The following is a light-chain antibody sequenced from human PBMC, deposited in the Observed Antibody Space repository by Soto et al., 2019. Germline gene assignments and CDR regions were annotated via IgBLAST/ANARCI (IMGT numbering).Light chain of an antibody. Sequence: DIQMTQSPSTLSASVGDRVTITCRASQSISSWLAWYQQKPGKAPKLLIYKASSLESGVPPRFSGSGSGTEFTLTISSLQPDDFATYYCQQYNSYSFGPGTKVDIK. CDR3: QQYNSYS. V-gene: IGKV1-5*03. CDR2: KAS. J-gene: IGKJ3*01. CDR1: QSISSW.